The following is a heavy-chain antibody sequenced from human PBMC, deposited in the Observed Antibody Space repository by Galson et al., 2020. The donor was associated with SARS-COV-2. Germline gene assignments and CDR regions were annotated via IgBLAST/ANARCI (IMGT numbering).Heavy chain of an antibody. D-gene: IGHD2-2*01. J-gene: IGHJ6*03. CDR3: ARGNIVVVPAATSKYYYYYMDV. CDR2: IGTAGDT. CDR1: GFTFSSYD. V-gene: IGHV3-13*01. Sequence: GSLRLSCAASGFTFSSYDMHWVRQATGKGLEWVSAIGTAGDTYYPGSVKGRFTISRENAKNSLYLQMNSLRAGDTAVYYCARGNIVVVPAATSKYYYYYMDVWGKGTSVTVSS.